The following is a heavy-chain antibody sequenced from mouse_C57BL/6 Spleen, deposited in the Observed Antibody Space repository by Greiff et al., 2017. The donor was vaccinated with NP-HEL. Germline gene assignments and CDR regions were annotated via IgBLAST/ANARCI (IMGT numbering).Heavy chain of an antibody. CDR2: ISDGGSYT. CDR1: GFTFSSYA. Sequence: DVKLVESGGGLVKPGGSLKLSCAASGFTFSSYAMSWVRQTPEKRLEWVATISDGGSYTYYPDNVKGRFTISRDNAKNNLYLQMSHLKSEDTAMYYCARDAYDYDGTPMDYWGQGTSVTVSS. V-gene: IGHV5-4*01. D-gene: IGHD2-4*01. J-gene: IGHJ4*01. CDR3: ARDAYDYDGTPMDY.